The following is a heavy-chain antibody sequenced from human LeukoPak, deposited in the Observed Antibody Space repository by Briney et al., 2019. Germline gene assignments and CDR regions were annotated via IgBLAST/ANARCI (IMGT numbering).Heavy chain of an antibody. CDR1: GFTFSSYA. CDR3: AKEHTWFGELSDFDY. J-gene: IGHJ4*02. Sequence: PGGSLRLSCAASGFTFSSYAMSWVRQAPGKGLERVSAISGSGGSTYYADSVKGRFTISRDNSKNTLYLQMNSLRAEDTAVYYCAKEHTWFGELSDFDYWGQGTLVTVSS. V-gene: IGHV3-23*01. CDR2: ISGSGGST. D-gene: IGHD3-10*01.